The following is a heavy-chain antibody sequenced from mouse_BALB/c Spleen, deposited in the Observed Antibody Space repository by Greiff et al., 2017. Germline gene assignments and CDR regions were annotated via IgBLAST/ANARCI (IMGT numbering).Heavy chain of an antibody. CDR3: AREGFDY. CDR1: GYSFTSGYY. V-gene: IGHV3-6*02. Sequence: EVQRVESGPGLVKPSQSLSLTCSVTGYSFTSGYYGYWIRQFPGNKLEWMGYLSYDGSNNYNPSLKNRISITRDTSQNQLFLKLNAVTTEDTATYYCAREGFDYWGQGTTVTVSS. J-gene: IGHJ2*01. CDR2: LSYDGSN.